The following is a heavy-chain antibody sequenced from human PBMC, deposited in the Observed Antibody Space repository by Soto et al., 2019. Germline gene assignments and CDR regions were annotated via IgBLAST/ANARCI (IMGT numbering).Heavy chain of an antibody. D-gene: IGHD1-1*01. Sequence: EVQLVESGGSVIRPGGSLRLSCAASGFAFQNHGMAWVRQVPGKGLDGVAGISGSGVNAGYADSVKGRFTISRDNGDNSLYLEINNLGVEDTALYHCARHPHWQYWYFDLWGSGTIVTVSS. CDR2: ISGSGVNA. CDR3: ARHPHWQYWYFDL. CDR1: GFAFQNHG. V-gene: IGHV3-20*01. J-gene: IGHJ2*01.